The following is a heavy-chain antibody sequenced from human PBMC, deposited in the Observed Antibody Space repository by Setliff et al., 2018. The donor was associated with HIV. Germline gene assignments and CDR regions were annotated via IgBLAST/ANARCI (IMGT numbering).Heavy chain of an antibody. Sequence: GGSLRLSCAASGFTFSDSSMNWVRQAPGKGLEWVSSISSTSDYIYYADSVKGRFTISRDNAKNSLYLQMNSLRAEDTAIYYCARDNGRYFDRGWFDPWGQGALVTVSS. V-gene: IGHV3-21*06. CDR1: GFTFSDSS. CDR2: ISSTSDYI. D-gene: IGHD3-9*01. J-gene: IGHJ5*02. CDR3: ARDNGRYFDRGWFDP.